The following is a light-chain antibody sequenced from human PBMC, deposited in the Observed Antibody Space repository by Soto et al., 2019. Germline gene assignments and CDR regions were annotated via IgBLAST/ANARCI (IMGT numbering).Light chain of an antibody. CDR2: AAS. CDR1: QGISNY. J-gene: IGKJ1*01. Sequence: DLPLAQFSFSLTDSVGDSETITWRASQGISNYLAWYQQKQGKXPKXXIYAASTLQSGVPSRFSGSGSGTDLTITISSLQPDDCATYYGQQYNSYSWTFGQGTKVDIK. V-gene: IGKV1-27*01. CDR3: QQYNSYSWT.